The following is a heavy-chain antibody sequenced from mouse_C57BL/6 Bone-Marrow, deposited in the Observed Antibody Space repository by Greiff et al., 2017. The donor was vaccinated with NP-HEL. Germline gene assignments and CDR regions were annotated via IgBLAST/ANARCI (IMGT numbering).Heavy chain of an antibody. Sequence: VQLQQSGAELARPGASVKLSCKASGYTFTSYGISWVKQRTGQGLEWIGEIYPRSGNTYHNEKFKGKATLTADKSSSTAYMELRSLTSEDSAVYFCARSGDGFFDYWGQGTTLTVSS. V-gene: IGHV1-81*01. CDR1: GYTFTSYG. D-gene: IGHD2-3*01. J-gene: IGHJ2*01. CDR3: ARSGDGFFDY. CDR2: IYPRSGNT.